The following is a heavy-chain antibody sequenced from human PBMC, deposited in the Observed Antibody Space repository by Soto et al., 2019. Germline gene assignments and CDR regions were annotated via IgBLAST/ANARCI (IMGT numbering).Heavy chain of an antibody. CDR3: VPLTLGATYYFDY. CDR2: ISGSGGST. CDR1: GLSFSSYA. Sequence: GSLRLSCAASGLSFSSYAMSWVRHAPGKGLEWVSAISGSGGSTYYADSVKGRFTISRDNSKNTLYLQMNSLRAEDTAVYYWVPLTLGATYYFDYWGQGTLVTVSS. D-gene: IGHD2-21*02. J-gene: IGHJ4*02. V-gene: IGHV3-23*01.